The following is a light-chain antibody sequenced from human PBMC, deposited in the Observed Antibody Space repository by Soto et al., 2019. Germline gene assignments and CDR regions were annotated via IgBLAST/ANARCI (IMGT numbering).Light chain of an antibody. CDR1: SSDVGGYNY. CDR3: CSYAGSYTYV. Sequence: QYALTQPRSVSGSPGQSVTISCTGNSSDVGGYNYVSWYQQHPGKAPKLMIYDVSKRPSGVPDRFSGSKSGNTASLTISGLQAEYEADYYCCSYAGSYTYVFGTGTKLTVL. V-gene: IGLV2-11*01. CDR2: DVS. J-gene: IGLJ1*01.